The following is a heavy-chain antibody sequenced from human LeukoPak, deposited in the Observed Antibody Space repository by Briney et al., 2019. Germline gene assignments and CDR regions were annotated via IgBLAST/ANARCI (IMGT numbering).Heavy chain of an antibody. CDR1: GYTFTSYG. Sequence: GASVKVSCKASGYTFTSYGISWVRQAPGQGLEWMGWISAYNGNTNYAQKLQGRVTMTRDTSISTAYMELSRLRSDDTAVYYCASSDILTGYQNWFDPWGQGTLVTVSS. V-gene: IGHV1-18*01. CDR3: ASSDILTGYQNWFDP. CDR2: ISAYNGNT. D-gene: IGHD3-9*01. J-gene: IGHJ5*02.